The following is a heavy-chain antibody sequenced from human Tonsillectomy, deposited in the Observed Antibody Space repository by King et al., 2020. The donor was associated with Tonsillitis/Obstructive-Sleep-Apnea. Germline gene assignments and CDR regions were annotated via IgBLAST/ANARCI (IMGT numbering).Heavy chain of an antibody. CDR2: ISGRSSTI. CDR1: GFTFSSYE. J-gene: IGHJ2*01. V-gene: IGHV3-48*03. Sequence: VQLVESGGGLVQPGGSLRLSCAASGFTFSSYEMNWVRQAPGKGLEWVSYISGRSSTIYYADSVKGRFIISRDNAKNSLYLHMNSLRVDDTAVYYCARGGSGNYWYFDLWGRGTLVTVSS. D-gene: IGHD3-10*01. CDR3: ARGGSGNYWYFDL.